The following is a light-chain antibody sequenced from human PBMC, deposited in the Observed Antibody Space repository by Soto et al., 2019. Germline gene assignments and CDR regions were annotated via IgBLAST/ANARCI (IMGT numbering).Light chain of an antibody. CDR2: WAS. CDR3: QQCYSIPPT. J-gene: IGKJ5*01. CDR1: QSVLYTSNSKNY. Sequence: DIVMTQSPDSLAVSLGERATINCKSSQSVLYTSNSKNYLAWYQQKPGQPPKLLIYWASIREYGVPDRFSGSGSGTDFTLTISSLQAEDVAVYYCQQCYSIPPTFGQGTRLEIK. V-gene: IGKV4-1*01.